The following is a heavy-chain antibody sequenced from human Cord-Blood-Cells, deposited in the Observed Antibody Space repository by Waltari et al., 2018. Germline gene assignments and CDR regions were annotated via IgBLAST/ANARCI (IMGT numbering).Heavy chain of an antibody. V-gene: IGHV5-51*01. CDR1: GYSFTSYW. CDR2: IYPGDSDT. CDR3: ATASGIAAAGVAFDY. Sequence: EVQLVQSGAEVKKPGESLKISCKGSGYSFTSYWIGWVRQLPGKGLEWMGIIYPGDSDTRYSPSFQGQVTISADKSISTAYLQWSSLKASDTAMYYCATASGIAAAGVAFDYWGQGTLVTVS. D-gene: IGHD6-13*01. J-gene: IGHJ4*02.